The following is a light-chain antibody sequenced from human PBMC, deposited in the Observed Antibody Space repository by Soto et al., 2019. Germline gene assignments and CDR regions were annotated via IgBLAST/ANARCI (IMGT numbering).Light chain of an antibody. CDR3: QEFGSN. V-gene: IGKV3-20*01. CDR1: HTMDNSN. J-gene: IGKJ4*01. CDR2: GTS. Sequence: IFLTQSPGTLSLSPGDRATLSCRASHTMDNSNLAWYQHKPGHAPRLLIYGTSNRATGIPDRFSGSGSGTDLILTITSLEPEDFAVYYCQEFGSNFGGGTRVE.